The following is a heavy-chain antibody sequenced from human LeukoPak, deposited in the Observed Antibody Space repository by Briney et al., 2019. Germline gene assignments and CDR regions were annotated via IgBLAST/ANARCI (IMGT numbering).Heavy chain of an antibody. J-gene: IGHJ4*02. Sequence: GGSLRLSCAVSGITFSVYHMNWVRQAPGQGLECVASISYSGEKIFYADSVKGRFTISRDNTKNLLYLQMNRLRAEDTAVYYCTPHSSGYAFWGRGTLVTVSS. D-gene: IGHD5-12*01. V-gene: IGHV3-21*01. CDR2: ISYSGEKI. CDR3: TPHSSGYAF. CDR1: GITFSVYH.